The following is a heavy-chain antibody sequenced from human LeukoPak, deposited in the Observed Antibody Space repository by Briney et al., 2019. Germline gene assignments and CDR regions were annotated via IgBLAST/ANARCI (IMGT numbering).Heavy chain of an antibody. D-gene: IGHD6-13*01. CDR2: ISVYNGNT. V-gene: IGHV1-18*01. J-gene: IGHJ4*02. Sequence: ASVRVSCKASGYTFTSYGITWVRQAPGQGLEWMGWISVYNGNTNYAQKLQGRVTMTTDTSTSTAYMELRSLSSDDTAVYYCARSYSSSWYVWGYWGQGTLVTVSS. CDR1: GYTFTSYG. CDR3: ARSYSSSWYVWGY.